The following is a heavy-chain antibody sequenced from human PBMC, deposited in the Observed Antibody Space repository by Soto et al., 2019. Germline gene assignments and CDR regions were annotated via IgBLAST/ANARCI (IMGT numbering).Heavy chain of an antibody. D-gene: IGHD3-22*01. CDR1: EFTFSTYS. CDR3: ARVVDYSDLYYYYSMDV. Sequence: EVQLVESGGGLVKPGGSLRVSCAASEFTFSTYSINLVRQAPGKGLELVSSISSSSSDIYYADSVKGRFTISRDNAKNSLHMQMNSLRAEDTAVYCCARVVDYSDLYYYYSMDVWGQGTTVTVSS. J-gene: IGHJ6*02. V-gene: IGHV3-21*01. CDR2: ISSSSSDI.